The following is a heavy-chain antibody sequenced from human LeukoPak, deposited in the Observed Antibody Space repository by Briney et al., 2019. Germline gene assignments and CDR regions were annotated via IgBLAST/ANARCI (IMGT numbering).Heavy chain of an antibody. CDR3: AKGRGGNLHRYSSGWYMGD. Sequence: LTGGSLRLSCAASGFTFDDYAMHWVRQAPGKGLEWVSGISWNSGSIGYADSVKGRFTISRDNAKNSLYLQMNSLRAEDMALYYCAKGRGGNLHRYSSGWYMGDWGQGTLVTVSS. V-gene: IGHV3-9*03. CDR1: GFTFDDYA. J-gene: IGHJ4*02. CDR2: ISWNSGSI. D-gene: IGHD6-19*01.